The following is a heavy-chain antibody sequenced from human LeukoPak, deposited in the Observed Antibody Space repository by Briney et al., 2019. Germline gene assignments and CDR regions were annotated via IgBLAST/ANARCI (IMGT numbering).Heavy chain of an antibody. D-gene: IGHD1-1*01. CDR1: GFTFSSYE. J-gene: IGHJ4*02. V-gene: IGHV3-48*03. Sequence: GGSLRLSCAASGFTFSSYERNWVRQAPGKGLEWVSYISSSGSTIYYADSVKGRFTTSRDNAKNSLYLQMNSLRAEDTAVYYWARDQLEGTHDYWGQGTLVTVSS. CDR2: ISSSGSTI. CDR3: ARDQLEGTHDY.